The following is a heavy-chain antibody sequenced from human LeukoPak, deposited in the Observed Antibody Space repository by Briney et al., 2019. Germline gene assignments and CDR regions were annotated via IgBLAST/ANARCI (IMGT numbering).Heavy chain of an antibody. CDR2: TYYRSEWYN. Sequence: SQTLSLTCAISEDSVSSSSAGWNWIRLSPSRGLEWLGRTYYRSEWYNDYAESVKGRMTVNPDTSKNQFSLHLNSVTPEDTAVYYCARGMGWTWSTYYFDYWGQGDLVTVSS. CDR1: EDSVSSSSAG. D-gene: IGHD3/OR15-3a*01. V-gene: IGHV6-1*01. J-gene: IGHJ4*02. CDR3: ARGMGWTWSTYYFDY.